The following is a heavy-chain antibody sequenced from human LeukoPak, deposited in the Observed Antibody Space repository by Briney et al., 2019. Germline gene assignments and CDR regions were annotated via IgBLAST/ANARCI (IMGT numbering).Heavy chain of an antibody. V-gene: IGHV5-51*01. Sequence: GESLKISCKGSGYSYTSYWSGWVRQMPGKGLEWMGIIYPGDSDTRYSPSFQGQVTISADKSISTAYLQWSSLKASDTAMYYCARWAVYSSSSRLDYWGQGTLVTVSS. CDR2: IYPGDSDT. CDR3: ARWAVYSSSSRLDY. CDR1: GYSYTSYW. J-gene: IGHJ4*02. D-gene: IGHD6-6*01.